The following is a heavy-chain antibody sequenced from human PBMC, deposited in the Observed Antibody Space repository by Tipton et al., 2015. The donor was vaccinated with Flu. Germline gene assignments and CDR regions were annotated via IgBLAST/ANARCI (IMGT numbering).Heavy chain of an antibody. CDR1: GDTISTYY. Sequence: TLSLTCTVSGDTISTYYWSWIRQHPGKGLEWLGYIFYTGSTNYNPLFKSRISISVDTSKNQLSLRLAPMTAADTAMYYCTRSSPGFDPWGQGTLVTVSS. J-gene: IGHJ5*02. D-gene: IGHD2-8*02. CDR2: IFYTGST. V-gene: IGHV4-59*08. CDR3: TRSSPGFDP.